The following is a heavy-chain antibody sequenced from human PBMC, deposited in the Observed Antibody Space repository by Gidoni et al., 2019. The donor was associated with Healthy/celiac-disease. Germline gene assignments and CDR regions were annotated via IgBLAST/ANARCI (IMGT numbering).Heavy chain of an antibody. CDR1: GFTFSSYS. D-gene: IGHD1-26*01. CDR3: ARGSVGATTGYYYYYYGMDV. Sequence: EVQLVESGGGLVKPGGSLRLSCAASGFTFSSYSMTWVRQAPGKGLELVSSISSSSSYIYYADSVKGRFTISRDNAKNSLYLQMNSLRAEDTAVYYCARGSVGATTGYYYYYYGMDVWGQGTTVTVSS. CDR2: ISSSSSYI. V-gene: IGHV3-21*01. J-gene: IGHJ6*02.